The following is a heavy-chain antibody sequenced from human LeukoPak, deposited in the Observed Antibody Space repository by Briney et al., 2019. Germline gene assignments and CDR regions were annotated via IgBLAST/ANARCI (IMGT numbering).Heavy chain of an antibody. CDR2: ISSSGSTI. CDR1: GFTFSSYE. D-gene: IGHD2-15*01. V-gene: IGHV3-48*03. Sequence: GGSLRLSCAASGFTFSSYEMNWVRQAPGKGLEWVSYISSSGSTIYYADSVKGRFTISRDNAKNSLYLQMNSLRAEDTAVYYCAAGPHIVVVVAANPSPPFDYWGQGTLVTVSS. CDR3: AAGPHIVVVVAANPSPPFDY. J-gene: IGHJ4*02.